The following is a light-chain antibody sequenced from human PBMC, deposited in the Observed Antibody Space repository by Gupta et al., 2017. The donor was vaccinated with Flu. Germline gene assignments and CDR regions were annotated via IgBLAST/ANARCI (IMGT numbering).Light chain of an antibody. V-gene: IGKV1-39*01. CDR3: QQSYSTPRT. CDR2: AAP. Sequence: DIQMTHSPSSLSASVGDRVTITCRASQSISSYLNWYQQKPGKAPKLLIYAAPSLQSGVPSRFSGSGAGTDFTLTISSLQPEDFATYYCQQSYSTPRTFGQGTKVEIK. CDR1: QSISSY. J-gene: IGKJ1*01.